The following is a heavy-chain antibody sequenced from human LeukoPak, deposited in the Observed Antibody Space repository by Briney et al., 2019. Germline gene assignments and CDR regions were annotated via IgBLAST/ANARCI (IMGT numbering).Heavy chain of an antibody. Sequence: ASVKVSCRASGYTFTSYYMHWVRQAPGQGLELMGIINPSSGSTAYAQKFQGRVTMTRDTSTSTVYMELSSLTSEDTAVYYCARDGSSQHTELHNWVGLWGPGTLVTVSS. CDR3: ARDGSSQHTELHNWVGL. J-gene: IGHJ5*02. CDR1: GYTFTSYY. V-gene: IGHV1-46*01. D-gene: IGHD1-26*01. CDR2: INPSSGST.